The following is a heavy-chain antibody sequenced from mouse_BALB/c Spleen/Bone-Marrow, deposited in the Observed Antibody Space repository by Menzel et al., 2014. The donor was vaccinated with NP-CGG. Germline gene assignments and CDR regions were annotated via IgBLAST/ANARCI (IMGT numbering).Heavy chain of an antibody. V-gene: IGHV7-3*02. CDR1: GFTFTDYY. CDR3: ARDVGNYVRFAY. J-gene: IGHJ3*01. Sequence: EVQLVESGGGLVQPGGSPRLSCATSGFTFTDYYMSWVRQPPGKALEWLGFIRNKANGYTTEYSASVKGRFTISRDNSQSILYLQMNTLRAEDSATYYCARDVGNYVRFAYWGQGTLVTVSA. CDR2: IRNKANGYTT. D-gene: IGHD2-1*01.